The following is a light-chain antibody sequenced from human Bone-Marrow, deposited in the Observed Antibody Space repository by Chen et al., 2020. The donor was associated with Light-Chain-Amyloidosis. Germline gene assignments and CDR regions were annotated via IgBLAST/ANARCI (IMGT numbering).Light chain of an antibody. CDR3: QVWDRSSDRPM. CDR1: NIGSTS. J-gene: IGLJ3*02. CDR2: DDS. V-gene: IGLV3-21*02. Sequence: SYVLTQPSSVSVAPGQTATIACGGNNIGSTSVHWYQQTPGQAPLLVVYDDSDRPSGIPERLSGSNSGNAATLTISRVEAVDEADYYCQVWDRSSDRPMFGGGTKLTVL.